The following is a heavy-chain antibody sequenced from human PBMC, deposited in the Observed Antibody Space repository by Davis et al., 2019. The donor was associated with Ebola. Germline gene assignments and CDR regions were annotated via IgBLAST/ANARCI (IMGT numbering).Heavy chain of an antibody. CDR1: GYSFSKYW. Sequence: GESLKIPCKGSGYSFSKYWIAWVRQMPGKGLDWVGIIYPDDSDTRYSPSFIGQVTISADRSFSTAYLQWSGLKASDTAMYYCARQYVWGSYTPSGAFDIWGQGTMVTVSS. CDR2: IYPDDSDT. D-gene: IGHD3-16*01. V-gene: IGHV5-51*01. J-gene: IGHJ3*02. CDR3: ARQYVWGSYTPSGAFDI.